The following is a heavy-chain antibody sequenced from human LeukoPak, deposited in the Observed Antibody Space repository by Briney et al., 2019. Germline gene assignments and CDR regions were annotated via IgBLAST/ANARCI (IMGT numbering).Heavy chain of an antibody. CDR2: INPGNGDT. Sequence: ASVKVSCRGSGYTFTNYAVHWVRQAPGQRLEWLGWINPGNGDTKYSQNFQGRVTVTSDTSAATAYVELNSLTSEDTAVYYCARERWHCRVNCYSVYYYALDVWGQGTTVTVSS. J-gene: IGHJ6*02. V-gene: IGHV1-3*01. D-gene: IGHD2-15*01. CDR1: GYTFTNYA. CDR3: ARERWHCRVNCYSVYYYALDV.